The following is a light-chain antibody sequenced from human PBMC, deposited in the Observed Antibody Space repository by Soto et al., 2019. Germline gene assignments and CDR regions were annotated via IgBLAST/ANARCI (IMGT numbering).Light chain of an antibody. CDR2: LNSDGSH. CDR1: SGHSSYA. V-gene: IGLV4-69*01. CDR3: QTWGTGFWV. Sequence: LVLTQSPSVSASLGASVKLTCTLSSGHSSYAIAWHQQQPEKGPRYLMKLNSDGSHSKGDGIPDRFSGSSSGAERYLTISSLQSEDEADYYCQTWGTGFWVFGGGTKLTVL. J-gene: IGLJ3*02.